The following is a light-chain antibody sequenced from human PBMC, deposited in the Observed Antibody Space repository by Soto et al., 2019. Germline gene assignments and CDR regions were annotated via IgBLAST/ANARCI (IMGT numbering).Light chain of an antibody. V-gene: IGKV3-20*01. CDR3: QQYGDLPWT. Sequence: ALTQYPGTLSSSPGERATLSCRASQSVSSNYLAWYQQKPGQAPRLLIYGAASRATGIPDRFSGSGSRTDFTLTIDRLESEDFAVYFCQQYGDLPWTFGQGTKVDIK. J-gene: IGKJ1*01. CDR2: GAA. CDR1: QSVSSNY.